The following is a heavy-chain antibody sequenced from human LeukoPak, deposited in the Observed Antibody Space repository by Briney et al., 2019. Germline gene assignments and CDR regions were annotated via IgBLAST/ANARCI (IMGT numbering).Heavy chain of an antibody. CDR3: ARESRYYFDY. J-gene: IGHJ4*02. CDR1: GFTFSSYS. CDR2: ISSSSSYI. V-gene: IGHV3-21*01. Sequence: GGSLRLSCAASGFTFSSYSMNWVRQAPGKGLEWVSSISSSSSYIYYADSAKGRFTISRDDAKNSLYLQMNSLRAEDTAVYYCARESRYYFDYWGQGTLVTVSS.